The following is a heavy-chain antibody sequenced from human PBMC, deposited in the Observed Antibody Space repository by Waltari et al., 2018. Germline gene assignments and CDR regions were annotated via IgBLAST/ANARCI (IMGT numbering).Heavy chain of an antibody. CDR1: GGSISSYY. Sequence: QVQLQESGPGLVKPSETLSLTCTVSGGSISSYYWSWIRQPPGKGLEWIGYIYYSGGTNSNPPRKSRFTISVDTSKNQFSLKLSSVTAADTAVYYCARLGDYDYVWGSYRPSWFDPWGQGTLVTVSS. V-gene: IGHV4-59*08. CDR3: ARLGDYDYVWGSYRPSWFDP. D-gene: IGHD3-16*02. J-gene: IGHJ5*02. CDR2: IYYSGGT.